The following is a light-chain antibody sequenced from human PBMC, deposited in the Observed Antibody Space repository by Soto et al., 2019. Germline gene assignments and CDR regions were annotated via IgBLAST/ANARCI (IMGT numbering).Light chain of an antibody. CDR2: AAS. J-gene: IGKJ2*01. Sequence: IQLTQSPSSLSASVGVRVTITCRASQGISSYFAWYQQKPGKAPKVLIYAASTLQNGVPPRFSGSGSGTDSTLTISSLQPEDFATYYCQQLNAYPYTFGQGTQLEIK. CDR3: QQLNAYPYT. CDR1: QGISSY. V-gene: IGKV1-9*01.